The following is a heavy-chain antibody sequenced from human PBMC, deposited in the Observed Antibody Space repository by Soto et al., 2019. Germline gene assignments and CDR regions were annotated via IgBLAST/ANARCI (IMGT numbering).Heavy chain of an antibody. V-gene: IGHV3-43*01. CDR1: GFTFDDYT. CDR2: MGWDGSGV. Sequence: PGGSLRRSCAASGFTFDDYTMHWVRQVPGEGLELVSLMGWDGSGVFYGVSVKGRFTVSRDSSKHILYLQMNHLTTEDTAVYYCVTDLAWAYSTSASVSWGQSILATVSS. D-gene: IGHD6-6*01. CDR3: VTDLAWAYSTSASVS. J-gene: IGHJ5*02.